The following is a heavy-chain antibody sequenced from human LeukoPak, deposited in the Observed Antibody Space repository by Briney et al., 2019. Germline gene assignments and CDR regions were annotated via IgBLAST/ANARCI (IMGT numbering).Heavy chain of an antibody. Sequence: SGPTLVNPTQTLTLTCTFSGFSLSTSGVGVGWIRQPPGEALEWPALIYWDDDKRYSPSLKSRLTITKDTSKNRVVLTMTNMDPVDTATYYCAHSGYSNIFGNTFHIWGQGTMVTVSS. CDR2: IYWDDDK. D-gene: IGHD3-3*01. CDR1: GFSLSTSGVG. J-gene: IGHJ3*02. CDR3: AHSGYSNIFGNTFHI. V-gene: IGHV2-5*02.